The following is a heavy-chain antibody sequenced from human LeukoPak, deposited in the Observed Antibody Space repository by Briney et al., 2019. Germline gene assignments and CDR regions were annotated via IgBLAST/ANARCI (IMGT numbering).Heavy chain of an antibody. V-gene: IGHV1-69*04. Sequence: SVKVSCKASGGTFSSYAISWARQAPGQGLEWMGRIIPIFGIANYAQKFQGRVSITADKSTSTAYMELSSLRSEDTAVYYCARASTVTTYWYFDPWGRGTLVTVSS. D-gene: IGHD4-17*01. CDR1: GGTFSSYA. J-gene: IGHJ2*01. CDR2: IIPIFGIA. CDR3: ARASTVTTYWYFDP.